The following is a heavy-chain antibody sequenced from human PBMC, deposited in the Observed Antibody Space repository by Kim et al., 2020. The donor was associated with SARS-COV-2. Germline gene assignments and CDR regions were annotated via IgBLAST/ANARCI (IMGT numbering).Heavy chain of an antibody. J-gene: IGHJ6*02. Sequence: GGSLRLSCAASRFTFSSYAMSWVRQAPGKGLEWVSAISGSGGSTYYADSVKGRFTISRDNSKNTLYLQMNSLRAEDTAVYYCAKDLSRHRFYYYFGMDVWGQGTTVTVSS. CDR1: RFTFSSYA. CDR2: ISGSGGST. V-gene: IGHV3-23*01. D-gene: IGHD2-21*01. CDR3: AKDLSRHRFYYYFGMDV.